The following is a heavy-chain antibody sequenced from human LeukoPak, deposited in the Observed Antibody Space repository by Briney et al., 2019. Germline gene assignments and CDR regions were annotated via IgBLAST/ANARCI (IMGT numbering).Heavy chain of an antibody. CDR1: GFTFSNAW. V-gene: IGHV3-23*01. CDR3: AKDGLTTVTNFDY. J-gene: IGHJ4*02. D-gene: IGHD4-17*01. CDR2: ISGSGGST. Sequence: GGSLRLSCAASGFTFSNAWMSWVRQAPGKGLEWVSAISGSGGSTYYADSVKGRFTISRDNSKNTLYLQMNSLRAEDTAVYYCAKDGLTTVTNFDYWGQGTLVTVSS.